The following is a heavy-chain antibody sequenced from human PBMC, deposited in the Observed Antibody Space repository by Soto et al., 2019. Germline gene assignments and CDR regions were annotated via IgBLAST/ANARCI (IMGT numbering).Heavy chain of an antibody. V-gene: IGHV6-1*01. CDR1: GDSDSSNSAG. D-gene: IGHD1-26*01. CDR3: ARGEQYSGRIFDY. CDR2: TYYRSKWYY. J-gene: IGHJ4*01. Sequence: PSQTLALTCAITGDSDSSNSAGLSCGSQSPSRGLEWLGRTYYRSKWYYEYALSVRGPITINPDTSNKQCSLQLNSVTHEDTAVYFCARGEQYSGRIFDYWGQGTLVTVSS.